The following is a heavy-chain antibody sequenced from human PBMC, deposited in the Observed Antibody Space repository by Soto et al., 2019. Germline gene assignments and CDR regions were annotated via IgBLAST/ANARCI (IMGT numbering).Heavy chain of an antibody. J-gene: IGHJ4*02. Sequence: QVQLQQSGPGLVKPSGTLSLTCAVSGGSFTSNNWWTWVRQPPGQGLEWFGDIYRTGSTNYTPPLKSRATISLDKSGNQFALKVTSLTAADTAVYYCASRYPGTSVDYWGQGTLVTVSS. D-gene: IGHD1-7*01. CDR1: GGSFTSNNW. V-gene: IGHV4-4*02. CDR2: IYRTGST. CDR3: ASRYPGTSVDY.